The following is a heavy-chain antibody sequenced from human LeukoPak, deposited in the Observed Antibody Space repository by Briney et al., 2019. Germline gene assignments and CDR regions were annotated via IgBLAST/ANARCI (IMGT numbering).Heavy chain of an antibody. Sequence: GGSLRLSCAASGFTYSSYGMHWVRQAPGKGLEWVAVIWYDGSNKYYADSVKGRFTISRDNSKNTLYLQMNSLRAEDTAVYYCAKELQAGWYYFDYWGQGTLVTVSS. V-gene: IGHV3-33*06. D-gene: IGHD6-19*01. J-gene: IGHJ4*02. CDR1: GFTYSSYG. CDR3: AKELQAGWYYFDY. CDR2: IWYDGSNK.